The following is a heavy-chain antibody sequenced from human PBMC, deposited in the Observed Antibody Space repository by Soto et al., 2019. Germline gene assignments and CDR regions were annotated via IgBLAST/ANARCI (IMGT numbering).Heavy chain of an antibody. Sequence: PGGSLRLSCAASGFTFSNYATNWVRQAPGKGLEWVSTISAGGGTTYYADSVKGRFTISRDNFKNTLYLQMNSLRAEDTAVYYCAKRVGDIRLRFDYWGQGTLVTVSS. J-gene: IGHJ4*02. V-gene: IGHV3-23*01. CDR2: ISAGGGTT. D-gene: IGHD3-9*01. CDR1: GFTFSNYA. CDR3: AKRVGDIRLRFDY.